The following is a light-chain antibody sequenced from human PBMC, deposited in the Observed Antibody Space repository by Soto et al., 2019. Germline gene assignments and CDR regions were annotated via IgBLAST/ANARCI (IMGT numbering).Light chain of an antibody. Sequence: DIQMTQSPSSLSASVGDRVTITCRASQDIKNDLGWYQQKPGEAPKRLIYAASSLPSGVPSRFSGSGSGTEFTLTINSLEPEDYATYYCLQHSDSPPTFGQGTNLEI. J-gene: IGKJ1*01. V-gene: IGKV1-17*01. CDR1: QDIKND. CDR2: AAS. CDR3: LQHSDSPPT.